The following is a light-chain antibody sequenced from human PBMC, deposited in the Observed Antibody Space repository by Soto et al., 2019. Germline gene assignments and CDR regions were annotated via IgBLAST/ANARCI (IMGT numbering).Light chain of an antibody. Sequence: QSVLTQPPSASATPGQRVTISFSGSNSNIGTNTVNWYQQLPGTAPRLLIYTNNQRPSGVPQRFSGSKTGTSASLAIGGLQSEDGADYYCAAWDDSLGAYVFGTGTRSPS. CDR2: TNN. CDR1: NSNIGTNT. J-gene: IGLJ1*01. CDR3: AAWDDSLGAYV. V-gene: IGLV1-44*01.